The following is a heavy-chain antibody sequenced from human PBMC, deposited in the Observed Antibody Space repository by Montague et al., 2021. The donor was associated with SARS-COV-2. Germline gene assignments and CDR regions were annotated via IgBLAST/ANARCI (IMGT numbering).Heavy chain of an antibody. CDR3: ARDQGGYGTFDI. CDR2: ISGSGSKM. D-gene: IGHD5-12*01. CDR1: GFIFSDYY. V-gene: IGHV3-11*01. J-gene: IGHJ4*02. Sequence: SLRLSCAASGFIFSDYYMTWIRQAPGKGLEWVSHISGSGSKMHYADSVKGRFTISRDTANNSVYLQMNFLGAEDTAVYYCARDQGGYGTFDIWGQGSLVTVSS.